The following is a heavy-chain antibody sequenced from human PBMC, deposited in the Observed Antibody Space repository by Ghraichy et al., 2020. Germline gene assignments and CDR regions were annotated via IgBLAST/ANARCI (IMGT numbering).Heavy chain of an antibody. V-gene: IGHV1-69*13. CDR1: GGTFSSYA. D-gene: IGHD2-21*02. J-gene: IGHJ6*02. CDR2: IIPIFGTA. CDR3: VRDPDCGGDCYQPMDV. Sequence: SVKVSCKASGGTFSSYAISWVRQAPGQGLEWMGGIIPIFGTANYAQKFQGRVTITADESTSTAYMELSSLRSEDTAVYYCVRDPDCGGDCYQPMDVWGQGTTVTVSS.